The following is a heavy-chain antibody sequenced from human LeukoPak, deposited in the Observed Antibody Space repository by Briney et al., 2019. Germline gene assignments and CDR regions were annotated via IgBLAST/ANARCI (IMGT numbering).Heavy chain of an antibody. CDR2: IYTSGST. CDR1: GGSIISGDYY. V-gene: IGHV4-61*02. D-gene: IGHD5-18*01. CDR3: ARVASHRGYSYVDY. J-gene: IGHJ4*02. Sequence: SETLSLTCTVSGGSIISGDYYWTWIRQPAGKGLEWIGRIYTSGSTNYNPSLKSRVTISDDTYKNQFSLELTSVTAADTAVYYCARVASHRGYSYVDYWGQGTLVTVSS.